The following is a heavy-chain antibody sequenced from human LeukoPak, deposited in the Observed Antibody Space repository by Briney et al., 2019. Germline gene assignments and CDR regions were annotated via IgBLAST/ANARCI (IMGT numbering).Heavy chain of an antibody. J-gene: IGHJ4*02. CDR3: ARDWWGYCSSTSCPPADY. V-gene: IGHV3-7*01. CDR1: GFTFSSYW. Sequence: GGSLRLSCAASGFTFSSYWMSWVRQPPGKGQELVANIKQDGSEKYYVDSVKGRFTISRDNAKNSLYLQMNSLRAEDTAVYYCARDWWGYCSSTSCPPADYWGQGTLVTVSS. CDR2: IKQDGSEK. D-gene: IGHD2-2*01.